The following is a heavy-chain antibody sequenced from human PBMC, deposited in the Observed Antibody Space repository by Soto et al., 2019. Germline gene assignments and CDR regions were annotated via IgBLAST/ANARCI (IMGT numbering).Heavy chain of an antibody. Sequence: QVQLVESGGGVVQPGRSLRLSCAASGFTFSNYGMHWVRQAPGKRLEWVIVISYDGNVAYYADSVKGRFTISRDNSKNTLYPQMISLGTEDTAMYYCAKEGPITNWYFDYWGQGTLVTVSS. CDR2: ISYDGNVA. D-gene: IGHD1-1*01. CDR1: GFTFSNYG. CDR3: AKEGPITNWYFDY. J-gene: IGHJ4*02. V-gene: IGHV3-30*18.